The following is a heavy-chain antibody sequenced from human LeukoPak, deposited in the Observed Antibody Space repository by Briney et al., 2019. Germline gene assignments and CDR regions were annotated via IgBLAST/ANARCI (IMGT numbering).Heavy chain of an antibody. Sequence: PGGSLRLSCAASGFTFSSYEMNWVRQAPGKGLEWISYISSSGSNVYYADSVKGRFTISRDNAKNSLHLQMNSLRAEDTAIYYCATTVLIPRSFHYWGQGTLVTVSS. J-gene: IGHJ4*02. D-gene: IGHD4-23*01. CDR2: ISSSGSNV. V-gene: IGHV3-48*03. CDR3: ATTVLIPRSFHY. CDR1: GFTFSSYE.